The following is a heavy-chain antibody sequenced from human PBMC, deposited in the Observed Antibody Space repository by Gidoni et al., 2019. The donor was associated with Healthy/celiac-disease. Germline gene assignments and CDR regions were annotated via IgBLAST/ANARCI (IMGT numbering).Heavy chain of an antibody. V-gene: IGHV4-61*01. CDR1: GGSVSSGSYY. D-gene: IGHD5-18*01. Sequence: QVQLQESGPGLVKPSETLSLTCTVSGGSVSSGSYYWSWIRQPPGKGLEWIGYIYYSGSTNYNPSLKSRVTISVDTSKNQFSLKLSSVTAADTAVYYCAADTPDTDSNWFDPWGQGTLVTVSS. CDR2: IYYSGST. J-gene: IGHJ5*02. CDR3: AADTPDTDSNWFDP.